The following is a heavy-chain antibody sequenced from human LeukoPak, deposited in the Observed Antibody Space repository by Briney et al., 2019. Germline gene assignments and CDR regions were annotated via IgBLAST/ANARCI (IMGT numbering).Heavy chain of an antibody. V-gene: IGHV3-33*06. CDR1: GFTFNHYG. D-gene: IGHD4-11*01. CDR3: AKDAQRGFDYSNSLEY. J-gene: IGHJ4*02. Sequence: QAGGSLRLSCAATGFTFNHYGMHWVRQAPGKGLEWVAAIWSDGTNRFYADSVKGRFTISRDDSRDTVYLQMDKLTAEDTAVYYCAKDAQRGFDYSNSLEYWGQGTLVTVSS. CDR2: IWSDGTNR.